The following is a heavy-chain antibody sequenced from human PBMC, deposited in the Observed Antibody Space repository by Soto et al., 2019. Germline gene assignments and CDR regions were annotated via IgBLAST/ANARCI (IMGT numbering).Heavy chain of an antibody. CDR3: AKDRTMVRGVPHY. CDR2: ISGSGGST. Sequence: PGGSLRLSCAASGFTFSSYAMIWVRQAPGKGLEWVSAISGSGGSTYYADSVKGRFTISRDNSKNTLYLQMNSLRAEDTAVYYCAKDRTMVRGVPHYWGQGTLVTVSS. J-gene: IGHJ4*02. D-gene: IGHD3-10*01. CDR1: GFTFSSYA. V-gene: IGHV3-23*01.